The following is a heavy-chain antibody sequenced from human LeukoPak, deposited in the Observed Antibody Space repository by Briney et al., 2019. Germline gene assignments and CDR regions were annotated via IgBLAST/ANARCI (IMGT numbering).Heavy chain of an antibody. CDR2: IKQDESEK. V-gene: IGHV3-7*01. D-gene: IGHD6-6*01. CDR1: GFTFSSYW. Sequence: GGSLRLSCVVSGFTFSSYWMSWVRQAPGRGLEWVANIKQDESEKNYVDSVKGRFTISRDNAKNSLYLQMNSLRVEDTAVYFCAREGVRAARDYWGQGTLVPVSS. CDR3: AREGVRAARDY. J-gene: IGHJ4*02.